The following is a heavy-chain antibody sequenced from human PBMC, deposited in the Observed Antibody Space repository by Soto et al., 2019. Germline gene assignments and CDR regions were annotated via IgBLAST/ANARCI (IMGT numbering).Heavy chain of an antibody. CDR2: MNPNSGNT. CDR1: GYTFTRYD. Sequence: ASVKVSCKASGYTFTRYDINWVEQATGQGLEWMGWMNPNSGNTGYAQKFQGRVTMTRNTSISTAYMELSSLRSEDTAVYYCARAITIFGVVRPDYYYGMDVWGQGTTVTVSS. V-gene: IGHV1-8*01. J-gene: IGHJ6*02. CDR3: ARAITIFGVVRPDYYYGMDV. D-gene: IGHD3-3*01.